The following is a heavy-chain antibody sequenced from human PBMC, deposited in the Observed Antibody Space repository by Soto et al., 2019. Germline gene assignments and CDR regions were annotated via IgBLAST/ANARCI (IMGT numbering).Heavy chain of an antibody. Sequence: ASVKVSCKASGYTFTSYDINWVRQATGQGLEWMGWMNPNSGNTGYAQKFQGRVTMTRNTSISTAYMELSSLRSEDTAVYYCARATDKLITIYYGMDVWGQGTTVTVSS. CDR2: MNPNSGNT. J-gene: IGHJ6*02. V-gene: IGHV1-8*01. CDR3: ARATDKLITIYYGMDV. CDR1: GYTFTSYD. D-gene: IGHD3-3*01.